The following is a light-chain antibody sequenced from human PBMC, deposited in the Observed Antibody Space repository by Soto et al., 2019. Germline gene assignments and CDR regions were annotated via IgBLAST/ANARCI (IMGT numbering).Light chain of an antibody. Sequence: AIQMTQSPSSLSASVGDRVTITCRASQGIRNDLGWYQQKPGKAPKFLIYAASSLQSGVPSRFSVSGSGTDFTHTINSLQPEDFATYYCLQDYNVPYTFGQGTKLEIK. CDR3: LQDYNVPYT. V-gene: IGKV1-6*01. J-gene: IGKJ2*01. CDR1: QGIRND. CDR2: AAS.